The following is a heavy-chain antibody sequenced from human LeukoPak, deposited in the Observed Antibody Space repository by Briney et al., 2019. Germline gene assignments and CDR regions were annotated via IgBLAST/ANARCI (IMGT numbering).Heavy chain of an antibody. V-gene: IGHV3-9*01. J-gene: IGHJ5*02. CDR3: ARESGIAAALDL. CDR2: ISWNTGSL. CDR1: GFTFDDYA. D-gene: IGHD6-13*01. Sequence: TGGSLRLSCAASGFTFDDYAMHWVRQAPGKGLEWVSGISWNTGSLGYADSVKGRFTISRDNAKNTLYLQMNSLRAEDTAVYYCARESGIAAALDLWGQGTLVTVSS.